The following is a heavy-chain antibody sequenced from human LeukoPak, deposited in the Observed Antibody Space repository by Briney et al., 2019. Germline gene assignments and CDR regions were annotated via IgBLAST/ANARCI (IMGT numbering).Heavy chain of an antibody. Sequence: SETLSLTCSVSGGSISSSTHYWDWIRQSPGKGLEWIGNIYYSGSTYYNPSLKSRVTISVDTSKNQFSLKLSSVTAADTAVYYCARRGARLVGATKCFDPWGQGNLVTVSS. CDR1: GGSISSSTHY. J-gene: IGHJ5*02. CDR3: ARRGARLVGATKCFDP. V-gene: IGHV4-39*07. CDR2: IYYSGST. D-gene: IGHD1-26*01.